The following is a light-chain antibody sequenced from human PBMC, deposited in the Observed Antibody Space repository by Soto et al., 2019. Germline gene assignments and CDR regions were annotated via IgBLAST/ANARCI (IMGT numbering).Light chain of an antibody. Sequence: DIQMTQSPSSLSASVGDTVTITCRASQSISVHLNWYQQKPGKVPKLLIYAASNLQSGVPSRFSGSGSETDFALTISSLQPEGFATYYCQQSYITPYTFGQGTKLEIK. V-gene: IGKV1-39*01. CDR3: QQSYITPYT. CDR2: AAS. J-gene: IGKJ2*01. CDR1: QSISVH.